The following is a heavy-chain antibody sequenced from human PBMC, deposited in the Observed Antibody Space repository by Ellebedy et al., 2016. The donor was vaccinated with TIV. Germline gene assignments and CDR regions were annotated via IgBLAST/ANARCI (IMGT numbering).Heavy chain of an antibody. J-gene: IGHJ4*02. D-gene: IGHD5-18*01. V-gene: IGHV3-33*01. CDR1: GFTFSSYG. CDR3: ARDRGGYTYGNFDY. Sequence: GGSLRLXXAASGFTFSSYGMHWVRQAPGKGLEWVAVIWYDGSNKYYADSVKGRFTISRDNSKNTLYLQMNSLRDEDTAVYYCARDRGGYTYGNFDYWGQGTLVTVSS. CDR2: IWYDGSNK.